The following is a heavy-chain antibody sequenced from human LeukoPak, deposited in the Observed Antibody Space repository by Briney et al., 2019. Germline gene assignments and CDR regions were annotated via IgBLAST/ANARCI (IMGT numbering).Heavy chain of an antibody. CDR3: AREVAYGDYGGFDY. Sequence: PGGSLRLSCAASGFTFSSYAMHWVRQAPGKGLEWVAVISYDGSNEYYADSVKGRFTISRDNSKNTLYLQMNSLRAEDTAVYYCAREVAYGDYGGFDYWGQGTLVTVSS. V-gene: IGHV3-30-3*01. D-gene: IGHD4-17*01. CDR2: ISYDGSNE. CDR1: GFTFSSYA. J-gene: IGHJ4*02.